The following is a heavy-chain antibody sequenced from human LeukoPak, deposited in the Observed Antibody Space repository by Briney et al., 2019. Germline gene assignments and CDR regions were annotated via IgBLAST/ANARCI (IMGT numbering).Heavy chain of an antibody. Sequence: TGGYLRPSCAASGFTFSSYGMHWVRQAPGKGLEGVAFIRYDGSNKYYADSVKGRFTISRDNSKNTLYLQMNSLRSEDTAVYYCASTNWNYKPGEPDYWGQGTLVTVSS. V-gene: IGHV3-30*02. CDR2: IRYDGSNK. CDR1: GFTFSSYG. CDR3: ASTNWNYKPGEPDY. D-gene: IGHD1-7*01. J-gene: IGHJ4*02.